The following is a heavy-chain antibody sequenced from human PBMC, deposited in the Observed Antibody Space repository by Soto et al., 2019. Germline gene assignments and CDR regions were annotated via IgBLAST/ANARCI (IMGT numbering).Heavy chain of an antibody. CDR1: GFTFSSYA. V-gene: IGHV3-23*01. D-gene: IGHD6-19*01. J-gene: IGHJ4*02. Sequence: EVQLLESGGGLVQPGGSQRLSCTASGFTFSSYALSGVRQAPGKGLEWVSSISGSGGSTYYADSVKGRVTISRDNSKNTLYLQMSSLRAEDTDVYYCAKESLKTPVTGPVDCWGQGTVVTVSS. CDR2: ISGSGGST. CDR3: AKESLKTPVTGPVDC.